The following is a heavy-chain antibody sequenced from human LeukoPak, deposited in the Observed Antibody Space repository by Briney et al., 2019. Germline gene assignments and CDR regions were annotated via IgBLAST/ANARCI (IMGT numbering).Heavy chain of an antibody. CDR3: AKDFDWLSHFDY. Sequence: GGSLRLSCAASGFTLSSYAMSWVRQAPGKGLEWVSAISGSGGSTYYADSVKGRFTISRDNSKNTLYLQMNSLRAEDTAVYYCAKDFDWLSHFDYWGQGTLVTVSS. V-gene: IGHV3-23*01. CDR2: ISGSGGST. D-gene: IGHD3-9*01. J-gene: IGHJ4*02. CDR1: GFTLSSYA.